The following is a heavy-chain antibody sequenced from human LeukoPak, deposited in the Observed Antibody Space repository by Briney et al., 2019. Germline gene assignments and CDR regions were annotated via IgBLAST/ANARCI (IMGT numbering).Heavy chain of an antibody. CDR3: ARDTEEGVDY. CDR2: MNPNSGNT. J-gene: IGHJ4*02. D-gene: IGHD3-16*01. Sequence: ASVKVSCKASGYTFTSYDINWVRQATRKGLEWMGWMNPNSGNTGYAQKFQGRVTMTRNTSISTAYMELGSLRSEDTAVYYCARDTEEGVDYWGQGTLVTVSS. V-gene: IGHV1-8*01. CDR1: GYTFTSYD.